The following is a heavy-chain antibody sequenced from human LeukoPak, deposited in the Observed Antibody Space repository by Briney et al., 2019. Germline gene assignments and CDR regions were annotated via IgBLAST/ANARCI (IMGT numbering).Heavy chain of an antibody. V-gene: IGHV4-39*02. CDR2: VYYSGST. J-gene: IGHJ4*02. D-gene: IGHD1-1*01. CDR1: DLSMSSSDYY. CDR3: ARIRRRRTSSGSVVLHFDS. Sequence: PSETLSLTCTAPDLSMSSSDYYWGWVRQPPGEGLEWIGNVYYSGSTHYNPSLESRVTISVDESQNHLSLTLTSVIATDTAVYYCARIRRRRTSSGSVVLHFDSWGPGTLVAVSS.